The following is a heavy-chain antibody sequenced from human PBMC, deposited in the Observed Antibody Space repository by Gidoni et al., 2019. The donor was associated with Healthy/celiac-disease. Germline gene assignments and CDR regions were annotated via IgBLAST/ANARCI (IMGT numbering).Heavy chain of an antibody. CDR1: GGSISSYY. CDR3: AQAHARYYFDY. J-gene: IGHJ4*02. Sequence: QVQLQESGPGLVKPSETLSLNCTVSGGSISSYYWSWIRQPPGKGLEWIGYIYSSGRSNYNPSLKSLVTISVDTSKNQFSLKLSSVTAADTAVYYCAQAHARYYFDYLGQGTLVTVSS. V-gene: IGHV4-59*01. CDR2: IYSSGRS.